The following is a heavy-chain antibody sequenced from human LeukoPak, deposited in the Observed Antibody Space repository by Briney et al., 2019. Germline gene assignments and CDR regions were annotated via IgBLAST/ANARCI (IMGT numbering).Heavy chain of an antibody. CDR3: ARYDTSGYYPHYHYYGMDV. J-gene: IGHJ6*02. Sequence: GGSLRLSCAASGFTFGSYAMSWVRQAPGKGLEWVANIKQDGSEKYYVDSVKGRFTISRDNAKNSLYLQMNSLRAEDTAVYYCARYDTSGYYPHYHYYGMDVWGQGTTVTVSS. CDR2: IKQDGSEK. CDR1: GFTFGSYA. V-gene: IGHV3-7*01. D-gene: IGHD3-22*01.